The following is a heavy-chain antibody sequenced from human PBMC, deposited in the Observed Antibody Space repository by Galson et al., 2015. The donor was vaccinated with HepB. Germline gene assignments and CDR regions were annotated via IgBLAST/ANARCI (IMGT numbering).Heavy chain of an antibody. D-gene: IGHD6-19*01. CDR1: GFTFSSYG. CDR3: AKEGRSGYSSGWVHRWWFDP. J-gene: IGHJ5*02. CDR2: ISYDGSNK. V-gene: IGHV3-30*18. Sequence: SLRLSCAASGFTFSSYGMHWVRQAPGKGLEWVAVISYDGSNKYYADSVKGRFTISRDNSKHTLYLQMSSLRAEDTAVNYCAKEGRSGYSSGWVHRWWFDPWGQGTLVTVSS.